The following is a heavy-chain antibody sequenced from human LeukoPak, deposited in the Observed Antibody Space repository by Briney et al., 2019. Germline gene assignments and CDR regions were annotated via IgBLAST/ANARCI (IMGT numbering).Heavy chain of an antibody. CDR2: IRYNGNNQ. V-gene: IGHV3-30*02. CDR3: ARDGYCSSGSCHPFDY. J-gene: IGHJ4*02. D-gene: IGHD2-15*01. Sequence: PGGSLRLSCAASGFTFNNYGMHWVRQAPGKGLEWVAFIRYNGNNQYYADSVKGRFTISRDNSKNTLYLQMNSLRAEDTAVYYCARDGYCSSGSCHPFDYWGQGTLVTVSS. CDR1: GFTFNNYG.